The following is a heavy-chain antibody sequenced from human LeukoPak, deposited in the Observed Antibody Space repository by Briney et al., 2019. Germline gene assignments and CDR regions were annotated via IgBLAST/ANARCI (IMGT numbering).Heavy chain of an antibody. CDR1: GGSFSGYY. CDR3: ASPDPYSSPGREAFDI. J-gene: IGHJ3*02. D-gene: IGHD6-13*01. V-gene: IGHV4-34*01. CDR2: INHSGST. Sequence: PSETLSLTCAVYGGSFSGYYWSWIRQPPGKGLEWIGEINHSGSTNYNPSLKSRVTISVDTSKNQFSLKLSSVTAADTAVYYCASPDPYSSPGREAFDIWGQGTMVTVSS.